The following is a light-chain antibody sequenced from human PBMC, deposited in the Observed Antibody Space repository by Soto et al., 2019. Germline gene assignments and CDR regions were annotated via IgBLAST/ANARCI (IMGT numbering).Light chain of an antibody. CDR1: ESVSSN. CDR2: GAS. V-gene: IGKV3-15*01. J-gene: IGKJ1*01. Sequence: EIVMTQSPVTLSLSPGERATLSCRAGESVSSNLAWYQQKPGQAPRLLIYGASTRATGVPARFTGSGSGTEFTLTISSLQFDDSAVYYRQQYNNWWTFGQGTKVDIK. CDR3: QQYNNWWT.